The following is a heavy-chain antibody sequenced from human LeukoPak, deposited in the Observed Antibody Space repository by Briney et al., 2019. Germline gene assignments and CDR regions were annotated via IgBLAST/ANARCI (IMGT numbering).Heavy chain of an antibody. CDR1: GFSFNTYW. Sequence: GGSLRLSCAASGFSFNTYWMYWVRQVPEKGLVWASRIKTDGSSTSYADSVEGRFTISRDNAKSTLYLQMNSLRAEDTAVYYCTTLYSGAMDYWGQGTLVTVSS. J-gene: IGHJ4*02. CDR2: IKTDGSST. V-gene: IGHV3-74*01. D-gene: IGHD1-26*01. CDR3: TTLYSGAMDY.